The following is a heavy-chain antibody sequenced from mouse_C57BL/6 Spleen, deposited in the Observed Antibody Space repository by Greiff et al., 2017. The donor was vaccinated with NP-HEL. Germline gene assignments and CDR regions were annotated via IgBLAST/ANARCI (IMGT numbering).Heavy chain of an antibody. D-gene: IGHD1-1*01. V-gene: IGHV2-2*01. Sequence: QVQLKESGPGLVQPSQSLSITCTVSGFSLTSYGVHWVRQSPGKGLEWLGVIWSGGSTDYNAAFISRLSISKDNSKSQVFFKMNSLQADDTAIYYCARERSSRYWYFDVWGTGTTVTVSS. J-gene: IGHJ1*03. CDR3: ARERSSRYWYFDV. CDR1: GFSLTSYG. CDR2: IWSGGST.